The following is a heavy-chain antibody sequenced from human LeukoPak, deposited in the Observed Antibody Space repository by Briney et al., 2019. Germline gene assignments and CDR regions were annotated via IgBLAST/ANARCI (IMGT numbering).Heavy chain of an antibody. J-gene: IGHJ3*02. CDR1: GDSINSGSYY. CDR2: IYTSGST. D-gene: IGHD3-3*01. V-gene: IGHV4-61*02. Sequence: SQTLSLTCTVSGDSINSGSYYWSWIRQPAGKGLEWIGRIYTSGSTNYNPSLKSRVTISVDTSKNQFSQKLSSVTAADTAVYYCARSRIFFGYAFDIWGQGTMVTVSS. CDR3: ARSRIFFGYAFDI.